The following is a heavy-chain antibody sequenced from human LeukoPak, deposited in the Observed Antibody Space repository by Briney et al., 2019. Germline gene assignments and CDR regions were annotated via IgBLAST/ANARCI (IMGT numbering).Heavy chain of an antibody. J-gene: IGHJ3*02. CDR3: VKDVLRGELPSFAFDI. CDR1: GFTFDDYA. CDR2: ISWNSGSI. V-gene: IGHV3-9*01. Sequence: GGSLRLSCAASGFTFDDYAMYWVRQAPGKGPEWVSGISWNSGSIRYADSVKGRFTISRDNAKNSLYLQMNSLRAEDTALYYCVKDVLRGELPSFAFDIWGQGTVVTVSS. D-gene: IGHD1-26*01.